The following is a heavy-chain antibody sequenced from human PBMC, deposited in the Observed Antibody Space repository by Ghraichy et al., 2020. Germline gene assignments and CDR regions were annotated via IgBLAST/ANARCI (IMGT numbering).Heavy chain of an antibody. CDR2: FYIGQNP. D-gene: IGHD5-24*01. CDR3: ARGGDGYNYFDS. CDR1: GDSINRYF. V-gene: IGHV4-4*07. Sequence: SQTLSLTCTVSGDSINRYFWNWIRQPAGKALEWIGRFYIGQNPNYNPSLKSRVTMSLDTSKKQFSLKLSSVTAADTAVYYWARGGDGYNYFDSWGQGTLVTVSS. J-gene: IGHJ4*02.